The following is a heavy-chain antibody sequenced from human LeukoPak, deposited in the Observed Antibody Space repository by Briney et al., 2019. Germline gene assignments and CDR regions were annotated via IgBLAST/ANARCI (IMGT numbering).Heavy chain of an antibody. CDR1: GGSFSGYY. CDR3: ARPNSSGWYQQGMDV. CDR2: INHSGST. J-gene: IGHJ6*02. D-gene: IGHD6-19*01. V-gene: IGHV4-34*01. Sequence: KPSETLSLTCAVYGGSFSGYYWSWIRQPPGEGLEWIGEINHSGSTNYNPSLKSRVTISVDTSKNQFSLKLSSVTAADTAVYYCARPNSSGWYQQGMDVWGQGTTVTVSS.